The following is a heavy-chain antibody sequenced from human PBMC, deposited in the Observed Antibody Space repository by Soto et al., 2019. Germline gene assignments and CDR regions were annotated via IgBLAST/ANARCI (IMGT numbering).Heavy chain of an antibody. CDR2: ITSSSSYI. J-gene: IGHJ4*02. V-gene: IGHV3-21*01. Sequence: LGGSLRLSCAASGFTFSLYSMIWVRQAPGKGLEWVASITSSSSYIYYEDSLKGRFTISRDNAKNSLFLQLDSLRAEDTAVYFCVRARSTDSRPDYWGQGTLVTVSS. CDR1: GFTFSLYS. CDR3: VRARSTDSRPDY. D-gene: IGHD3-22*01.